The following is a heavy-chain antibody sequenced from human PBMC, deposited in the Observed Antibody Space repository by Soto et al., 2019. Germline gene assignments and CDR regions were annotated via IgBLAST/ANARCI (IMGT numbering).Heavy chain of an antibody. CDR3: ASWASSSAYGY. D-gene: IGHD3-22*01. V-gene: IGHV3-30-3*01. CDR2: ISYDGSNK. J-gene: IGHJ4*02. CDR1: GFTFSSYA. Sequence: QVQLVESGGGVVQPGRSLRLSCAASGFTFSSYAMHWVRQAPGKGLEWVAVISYDGSNKYYADSVKGRFTISRDNSKNTLYLQMNSLRAEDTAVYYCASWASSSAYGYWGKGTLVTVSS.